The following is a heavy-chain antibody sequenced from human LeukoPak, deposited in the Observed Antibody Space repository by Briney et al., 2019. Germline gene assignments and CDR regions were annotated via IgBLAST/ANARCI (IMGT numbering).Heavy chain of an antibody. V-gene: IGHV1-69*05. CDR1: GGTFSSYA. D-gene: IGHD6-19*01. J-gene: IGHJ6*02. Sequence: ASVKVSCKASGGTFSSYAISWVRQAPGQGLEWMGGIIPIFATANYAQKFQGRVAITTDESTSTAYMELSSLRSEDTAVYYCASIPDVGSGWYRYYYGMDVWGQGTTVTVSS. CDR3: ASIPDVGSGWYRYYYGMDV. CDR2: IIPIFATA.